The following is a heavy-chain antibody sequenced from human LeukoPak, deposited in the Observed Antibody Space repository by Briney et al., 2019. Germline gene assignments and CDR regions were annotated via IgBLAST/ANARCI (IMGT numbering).Heavy chain of an antibody. CDR3: ARRDRGSYGY. CDR2: ISSSGSNI. CDR1: GFTFSSYE. J-gene: IGHJ4*02. D-gene: IGHD1-26*01. Sequence: GGSLRLSCAASGFTFSSYEMNWVRQAPGKGLEWVSYISSSGSNIYYADSVKGRFTISRDNAKNSLYLQMNSLRAEDTAVYYCARRDRGSYGYWGQGTLVTGSS. V-gene: IGHV3-48*03.